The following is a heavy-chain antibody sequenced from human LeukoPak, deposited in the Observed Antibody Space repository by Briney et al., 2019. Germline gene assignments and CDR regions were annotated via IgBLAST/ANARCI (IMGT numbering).Heavy chain of an antibody. D-gene: IGHD5-12*01. V-gene: IGHV4-59*01. CDR2: IYYSGST. CDR1: GGSISSYY. J-gene: IGHJ6*02. CDR3: ARGFGSGYDFPTYYSGMDV. Sequence: SEPLSLTCPVSGGSISSYYWSWIRQPPGKGLEWIGYIYYSGSTNYNPSLKSRVTISVDTSKNQFSLKLSSVTAADTAVYYCARGFGSGYDFPTYYSGMDVWGQGTTVTVAS.